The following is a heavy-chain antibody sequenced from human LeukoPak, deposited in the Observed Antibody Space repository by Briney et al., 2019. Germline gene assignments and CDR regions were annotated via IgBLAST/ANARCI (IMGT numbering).Heavy chain of an antibody. D-gene: IGHD6-19*01. Sequence: PGGSLRLSCAASGFTFSSYWMSWVRQAPGKGLEWVANIKQDGSEKHYVDSVKGRFTISGDNAKNSLYLQMNSLRAEDAAVYYCALISGWYVRGYFQHWGQGTLVTVSS. V-gene: IGHV3-7*01. CDR3: ALISGWYVRGYFQH. CDR1: GFTFSSYW. CDR2: IKQDGSEK. J-gene: IGHJ1*01.